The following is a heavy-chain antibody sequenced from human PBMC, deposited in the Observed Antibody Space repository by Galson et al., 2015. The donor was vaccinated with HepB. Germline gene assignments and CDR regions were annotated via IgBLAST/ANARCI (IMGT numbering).Heavy chain of an antibody. Sequence: SLRLSCAASGFTFTNYGIHWVRQAPGAGLEWVAVIWFDGSKTNYAESVKGRFSISRDDSNNTVTLQMKSLRAEDTAIYYCARDGGAASGTWYYFNFWGQGTLVSVSS. CDR2: IWFDGSKT. CDR1: GFTFTNYG. J-gene: IGHJ4*02. V-gene: IGHV3-33*01. D-gene: IGHD6-13*01. CDR3: ARDGGAASGTWYYFNF.